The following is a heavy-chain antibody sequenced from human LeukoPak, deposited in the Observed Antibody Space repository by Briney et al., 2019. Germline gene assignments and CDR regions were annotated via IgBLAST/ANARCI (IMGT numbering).Heavy chain of an antibody. V-gene: IGHV5-51*01. D-gene: IGHD6-13*01. CDR3: ASGISSSLDY. CDR2: IYPGDSDT. CDR1: GYRFTSYW. J-gene: IGHJ4*02. Sequence: GESLQISCQGSGYRFTSYWIGWVRPMPGKGLEWMGIIYPGDSDTRYSPSFQGQVTISADKSISTAYLQWSSLKASDTAMYYCASGISSSLDYWGQGTLVTVSS.